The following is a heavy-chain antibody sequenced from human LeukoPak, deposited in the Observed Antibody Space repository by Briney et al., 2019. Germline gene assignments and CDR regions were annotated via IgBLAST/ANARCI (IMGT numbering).Heavy chain of an antibody. D-gene: IGHD3-10*01. CDR3: ARVLWFGEFSPPNYYFYMDV. V-gene: IGHV3-23*01. J-gene: IGHJ6*03. Sequence: PGGSLRLSCGASGFTFSSYAMSWVRQAPGKGLEWVSAIRGSGGSTYYADSVKGRFTISRDNAKNSLYLQMNSLRVEDTAVYYCARVLWFGEFSPPNYYFYMDVWGKGTTVTVSS. CDR1: GFTFSSYA. CDR2: IRGSGGST.